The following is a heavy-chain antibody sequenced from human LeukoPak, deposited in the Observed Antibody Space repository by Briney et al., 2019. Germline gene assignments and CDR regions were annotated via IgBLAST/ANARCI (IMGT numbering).Heavy chain of an antibody. V-gene: IGHV3-21*01. D-gene: IGHD3-22*01. CDR2: ISSSSSYI. CDR1: GFTFSSYS. CDR3: AKAYDSSGYYPPYFDY. J-gene: IGHJ4*02. Sequence: PGGSLRLSCAASGFTFSSYSMNWVRQAPGKGLEWVSSISSSSSYIYYADPVRGRFTISRDNAKNSLYLQMNSLRAEDTAVYYCAKAYDSSGYYPPYFDYWGQGTLVTVSS.